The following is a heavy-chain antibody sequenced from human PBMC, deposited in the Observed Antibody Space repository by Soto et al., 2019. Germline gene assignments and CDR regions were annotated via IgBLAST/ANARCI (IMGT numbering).Heavy chain of an antibody. Sequence: GGSLRLSCAASGFTFSSYGMHWVRQAPGKGLEWVAVIWYDGSNKYYADSVKGRFTISRDNSKNTLYLQMNSLRAEDTAVYYCAREGGVAYYYDSSGYYGSYFDYWGQGTLVTVSS. CDR3: AREGGVAYYYDSSGYYGSYFDY. CDR2: IWYDGSNK. CDR1: GFTFSSYG. J-gene: IGHJ4*02. V-gene: IGHV3-33*01. D-gene: IGHD3-22*01.